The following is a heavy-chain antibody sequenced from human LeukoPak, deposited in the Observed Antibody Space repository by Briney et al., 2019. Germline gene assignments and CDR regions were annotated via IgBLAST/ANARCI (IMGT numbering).Heavy chain of an antibody. Sequence: SETLSLTCTVSGYSISSNDWWGWIRPSPGRGLELIGSIYHTGSTFYNPSVTSRVTISGDTSKKQFSLNMTSVTAAHTAVYYCARDFGHHVYGLGTKWFDPWGQGTLVTVSS. CDR2: IYHTGST. J-gene: IGHJ5*02. CDR1: GYSISSNDW. V-gene: IGHV4-38-2*02. CDR3: ARDFGHHVYGLGTKWFDP. D-gene: IGHD3-10*01.